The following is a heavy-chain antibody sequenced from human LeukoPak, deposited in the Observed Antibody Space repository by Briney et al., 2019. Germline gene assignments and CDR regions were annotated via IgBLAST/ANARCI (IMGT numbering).Heavy chain of an antibody. V-gene: IGHV1-18*01. J-gene: IGHJ4*02. CDR3: ARDPSGGYSYGSDY. D-gene: IGHD5-18*01. CDR2: ISAYNGNT. CDR1: GYTFTSYG. Sequence: ASVKVSCKASGYTFTSYGISWVRQAPGQGLEWMGWISAYNGNTNYAQELQGRVTMTTDTSTSTAYMELRSLRSDDTAVYYCARDPSGGYSYGSDYWGQGTLVTVSS.